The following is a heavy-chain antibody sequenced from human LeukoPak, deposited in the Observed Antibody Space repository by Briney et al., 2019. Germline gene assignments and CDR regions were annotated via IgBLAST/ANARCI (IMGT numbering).Heavy chain of an antibody. Sequence: ASVKVSCKASGGTFTNYSISWVRQAPGQGLEWMGGIIPIFGTANYAQKFQGRVTITTDESTSTAYMELSSLRSEDTAVYYCARGVEMATMPLYYYYYYMDVWGKGTTVTVSS. V-gene: IGHV1-69*05. CDR3: ARGVEMATMPLYYYYYYMDV. CDR1: GGTFTNYS. CDR2: IIPIFGTA. D-gene: IGHD5-24*01. J-gene: IGHJ6*03.